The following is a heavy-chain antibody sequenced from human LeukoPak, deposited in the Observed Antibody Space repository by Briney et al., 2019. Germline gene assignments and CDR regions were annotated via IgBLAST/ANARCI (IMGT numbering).Heavy chain of an antibody. CDR2: INPNSGGT. V-gene: IGHV1-2*02. J-gene: IGHJ3*02. CDR1: GYTFTGYY. Sequence: ASVKVSCKASGYTFTGYYMHWVRQAPGQGLEWMGWINPNSGGTNYAQKFQGRVTMTRDTSISTAYMELSRLRSDDTAVYYRARVSKKLRGAFDIWGQGTMVTVSS. D-gene: IGHD1-1*01. CDR3: ARVSKKLRGAFDI.